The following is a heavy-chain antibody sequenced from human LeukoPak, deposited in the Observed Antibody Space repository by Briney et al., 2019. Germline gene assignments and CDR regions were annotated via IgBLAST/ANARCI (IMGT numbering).Heavy chain of an antibody. V-gene: IGHV3-74*01. Sequence: SGGSLRLSCAASGNYWMYRVRQVPGKGLVWVSHINSDGSWTSYADSVKGRFTISKDNAKNTVYLQMNSLRAEDTAVYYCVSFYETYWGRGTLVTVSS. CDR2: INSDGSWT. D-gene: IGHD2/OR15-2a*01. J-gene: IGHJ4*02. CDR3: VSFYETY. CDR1: GNYW.